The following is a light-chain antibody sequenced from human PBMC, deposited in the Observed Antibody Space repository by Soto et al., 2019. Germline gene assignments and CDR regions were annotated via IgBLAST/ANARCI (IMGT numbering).Light chain of an antibody. CDR3: QQYNSYST. CDR2: KAS. Sequence: DIQITQSPSTLSASVGDRVTITCRASQSISSWLAWYQQKPGKAPKLLIYKASSLESGVPSRFSGSGSGTEFTLTISSLQPDDFATYYCQQYNSYSTFGRGTKVEIK. V-gene: IGKV1-5*03. J-gene: IGKJ1*01. CDR1: QSISSW.